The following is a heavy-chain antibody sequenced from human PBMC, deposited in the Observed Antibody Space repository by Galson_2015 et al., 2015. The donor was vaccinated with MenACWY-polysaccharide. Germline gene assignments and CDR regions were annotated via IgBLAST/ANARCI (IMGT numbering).Heavy chain of an antibody. J-gene: IGHJ3*02. V-gene: IGHV3-48*03. CDR3: ARDRGSYDAYDI. CDR2: ISGGGAMI. CDR1: GFTFSTYE. Sequence: SLRLSCAASGFTFSTYEMNWVRQSPEKGLPWIAYISGGGAMIHYADSVKGRFTISRDNAKDSLYLEMNSLTAEDTGLYYCARDRGSYDAYDIWGQGTVVTVSS. D-gene: IGHD5-18*01.